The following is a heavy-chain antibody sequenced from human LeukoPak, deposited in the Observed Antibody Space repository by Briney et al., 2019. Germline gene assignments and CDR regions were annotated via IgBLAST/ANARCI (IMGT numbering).Heavy chain of an antibody. CDR1: GFTFGDYA. D-gene: IGHD3-10*01. CDR3: AKDSRFYGSGSYVDY. Sequence: GGSLRLSCTASGFTFGDYAMSWVRQAPGKGLEWVANIKQDGSEKYYVDSVKGRFTISRDNSKNTLYLQMNSLRAEDTAMYYCAKDSRFYGSGSYVDYWGQGTLVTVSS. V-gene: IGHV3-7*01. J-gene: IGHJ4*02. CDR2: IKQDGSEK.